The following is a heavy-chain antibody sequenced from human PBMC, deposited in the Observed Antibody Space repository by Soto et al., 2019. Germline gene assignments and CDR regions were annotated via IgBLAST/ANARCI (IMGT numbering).Heavy chain of an antibody. CDR3: VRDRDSRGLGFLDF. Sequence: PGGSLRLSCAASGFTFSSFWMHWVRQVPGKGLVWVSRISTDGTSTTYADSVKGRFTISRDNAKNTLYLEMNRLRAEDTALYYYVRDRDSRGLGFLDFWGQGTLVTVSS. D-gene: IGHD6-19*01. CDR1: GFTFSSFW. V-gene: IGHV3-74*01. J-gene: IGHJ4*02. CDR2: ISTDGTST.